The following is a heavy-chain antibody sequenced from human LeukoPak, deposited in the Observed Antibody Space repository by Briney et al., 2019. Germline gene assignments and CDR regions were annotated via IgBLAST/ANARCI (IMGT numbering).Heavy chain of an antibody. J-gene: IGHJ4*02. D-gene: IGHD6-13*01. CDR1: GFTFSDYY. Sequence: GGSRRLSCAASGFTFSDYYMSWIRQAPGKGLEWVSYISSSGSTIYYADSVKGRFTISRDNAKNSLYLQMNSLRAEDTAVYYCAGGRQYIAAAGGPDYWGQGTLVTVSS. V-gene: IGHV3-11*04. CDR3: AGGRQYIAAAGGPDY. CDR2: ISSSGSTI.